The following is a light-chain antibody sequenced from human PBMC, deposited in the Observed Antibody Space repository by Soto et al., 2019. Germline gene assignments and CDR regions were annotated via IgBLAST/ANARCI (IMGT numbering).Light chain of an antibody. CDR1: RSDVGAYNY. V-gene: IGLV2-14*01. CDR2: EVS. CDR3: SSYISSSTFVV. J-gene: IGLJ2*01. Sequence: QSALTQPASVSGSPGQSIAISCTGTRSDVGAYNYVSWHQQHPGKAPKVIITEVSNRPSGVSNRFSGSKSGNTASLTISGLQAEDEADYYCSSYISSSTFVVFGGGTQLTVL.